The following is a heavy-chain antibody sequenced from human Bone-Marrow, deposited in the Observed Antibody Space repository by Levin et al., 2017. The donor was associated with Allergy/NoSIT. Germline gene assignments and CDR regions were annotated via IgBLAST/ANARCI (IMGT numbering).Heavy chain of an antibody. V-gene: IGHV3-15*07. CDR2: IKGKTDGGTT. Sequence: GGSLRLSCAASGFTFSNAWINWVRQAPGRGLEWVGRIKGKTDGGTTDYAAPVKGRFTISRDDSKNMLYLQMNSLKIEDTAVYYCSTVRYCTSGVCYPRYYYYYGMDVWGQGTTVTVSS. D-gene: IGHD2-8*01. J-gene: IGHJ6*02. CDR3: STVRYCTSGVCYPRYYYYYGMDV. CDR1: GFTFSNAW.